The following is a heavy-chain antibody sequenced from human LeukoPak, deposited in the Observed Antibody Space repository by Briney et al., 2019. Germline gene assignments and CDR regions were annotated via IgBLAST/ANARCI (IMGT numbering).Heavy chain of an antibody. V-gene: IGHV4-39*07. J-gene: IGHJ4*02. CDR3: ARGPYDSSGYYSRGVRAVPFDY. Sequence: SETLSLTCTVSGGSISSSSYYWGWTRQPPGKGLEWIGSIYYSGSTYYNPSLKSRVTISVDTSKNQFSLKLSSVTAADTAVYYCARGPYDSSGYYSRGVRAVPFDYWGQGTLVTVSS. CDR1: GGSISSSSYY. D-gene: IGHD3-22*01. CDR2: IYYSGST.